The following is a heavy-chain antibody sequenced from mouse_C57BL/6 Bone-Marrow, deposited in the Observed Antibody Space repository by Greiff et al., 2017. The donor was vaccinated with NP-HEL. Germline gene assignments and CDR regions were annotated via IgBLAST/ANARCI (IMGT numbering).Heavy chain of an antibody. V-gene: IGHV1-20*01. CDR2: INPYNGDT. D-gene: IGHD1-1*01. J-gene: IGHJ2*01. CDR3: AIYGSSYDFDY. CDR1: GYSFTGYF. Sequence: EVKLMESGPELVKPGDSVKISCKASGYSFTGYFMNWVMQSHGKSLEWIGRINPYNGDTFYNQKFKGKATLTVDKSSSTAHMELRSLTSEDSAVYCCAIYGSSYDFDYWGQGTTLTVSS.